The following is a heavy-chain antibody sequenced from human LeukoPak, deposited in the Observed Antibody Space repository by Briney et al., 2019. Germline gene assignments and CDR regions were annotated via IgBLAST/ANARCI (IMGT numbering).Heavy chain of an antibody. CDR1: GGSISSYY. J-gene: IGHJ4*02. CDR3: ARDSGRYYFDY. CDR2: IYYSGST. V-gene: IGHV4-59*01. D-gene: IGHD3-10*01. Sequence: TETLSLTCTVSGGSISSYYWSWIRQPPGKGLEWIGYIYYSGSTNYNPSLKSRVTISVDTSKNRFSLKLSSVTAADTAVYYCARDSGRYYFDYWGQGTLVTVSS.